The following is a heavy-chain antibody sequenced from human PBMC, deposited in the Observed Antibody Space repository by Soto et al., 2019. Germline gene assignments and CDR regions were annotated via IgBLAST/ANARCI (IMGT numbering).Heavy chain of an antibody. CDR1: GLTFSNYA. V-gene: IGHV3-30-3*01. D-gene: IGHD4-17*01. J-gene: IGHJ4*02. CDR3: ARESSSTVTTGGGGSAKDY. Sequence: QVHLVESGGGVVQPGRSLRLSCAASGLTFSNYAMHWVRQAPGKGLEWVAFISYDGTNRCYPDSVKGRCTISRDNSKNTLYLQMNSLKTEDTAVYYCARESSSTVTTGGGGSAKDYWGQGTLVTVSS. CDR2: ISYDGTNR.